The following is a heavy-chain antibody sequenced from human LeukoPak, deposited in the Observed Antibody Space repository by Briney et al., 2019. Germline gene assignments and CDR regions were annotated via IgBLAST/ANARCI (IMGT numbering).Heavy chain of an antibody. Sequence: PSETLSLTCTVSGYSISTSYYWGWIRQPPGKGLEWIGSIYHSGNTYYNPSLKSRVTISVDTSKNQFSLKLNSVTAADTAVYYWGGGWGGSGSYYNYYMDVWGKGTTVTVSS. CDR1: GYSISTSYY. CDR3: GGGWGGSGSYYNYYMDV. V-gene: IGHV4-38-2*02. J-gene: IGHJ6*03. CDR2: IYHSGNT. D-gene: IGHD3-10*01.